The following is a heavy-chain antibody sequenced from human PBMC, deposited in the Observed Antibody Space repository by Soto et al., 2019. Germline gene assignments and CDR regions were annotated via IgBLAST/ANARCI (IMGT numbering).Heavy chain of an antibody. V-gene: IGHV1-69*13. D-gene: IGHD5-18*01. Sequence: VASVKVSCKASGGTFSSYAISWVRQAPGQGLEWMGGIIPIFGTANYAQKFQGRVTITADESTSTAYMELSSLRSEDTAVYYCARENRDGYGDYWGQGTLVTVSS. CDR2: IIPIFGTA. CDR3: ARENRDGYGDY. CDR1: GGTFSSYA. J-gene: IGHJ4*02.